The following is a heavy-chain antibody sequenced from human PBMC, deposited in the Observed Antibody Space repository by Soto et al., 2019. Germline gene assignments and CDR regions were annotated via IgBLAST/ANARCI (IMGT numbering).Heavy chain of an antibody. V-gene: IGHV3-15*07. CDR2: IKSKTDGGTT. CDR1: GFTFSNAW. CDR3: TTDFSDSSGYFIPLDY. J-gene: IGHJ4*02. Sequence: EVQLVESGGGLVKPGGSLRFSCAASGFTFSNAWMNWVRQAPGKGLEWVGRIKSKTDGGTTDYAAPVKGRFTISRDDSKNTLYLQMNSLKTEDTAVYYCTTDFSDSSGYFIPLDYWGQGTLVTVSS. D-gene: IGHD3-22*01.